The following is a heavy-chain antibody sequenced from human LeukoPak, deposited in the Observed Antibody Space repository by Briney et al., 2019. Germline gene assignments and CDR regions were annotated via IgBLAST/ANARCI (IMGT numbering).Heavy chain of an antibody. Sequence: GASVKVSCKASGYTFTVYQMHWVRQAPGQGLEWMGWINPNSGGTNYAQKFQGRVTMTRDTPISTAYMELSRLRSDDTAVYYCARDPWGITGTPGAYWGQGTLVTVSS. J-gene: IGHJ4*02. V-gene: IGHV1-2*02. CDR2: INPNSGGT. CDR1: GYTFTVYQ. D-gene: IGHD1-7*01. CDR3: ARDPWGITGTPGAY.